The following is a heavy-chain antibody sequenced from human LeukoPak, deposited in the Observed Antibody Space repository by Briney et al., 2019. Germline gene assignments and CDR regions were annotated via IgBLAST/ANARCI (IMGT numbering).Heavy chain of an antibody. CDR2: IYSGGST. D-gene: IGHD5-24*01. V-gene: IGHV3-66*01. Sequence: GGSLRLSCAASGFTFSSSGMHWVRQAPGKGLEWVSVIYSGGSTYYADSVKGRFTISRDNSKNTLYLQMNSLRAEDTAVYYCAATILFDYWGQGTLVTVSS. CDR1: GFTFSSSG. J-gene: IGHJ4*02. CDR3: AATILFDY.